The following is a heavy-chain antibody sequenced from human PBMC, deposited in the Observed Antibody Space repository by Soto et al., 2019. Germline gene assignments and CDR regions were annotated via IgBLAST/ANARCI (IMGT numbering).Heavy chain of an antibody. Sequence: QVQLQESGPGLVKTSETLSLTCTVSGDSISRYYWSWIRQPPGKGLEWIGYLSYRWNTNYNPSHQSRVTISRDTSENQFSLRLTSVTAADTAVYYCARHMTTVTFYDYWGRGILVTVSS. V-gene: IGHV4-59*01. D-gene: IGHD4-4*01. CDR3: ARHMTTVTFYDY. CDR2: LSYRWNT. CDR1: GDSISRYY. J-gene: IGHJ4*01.